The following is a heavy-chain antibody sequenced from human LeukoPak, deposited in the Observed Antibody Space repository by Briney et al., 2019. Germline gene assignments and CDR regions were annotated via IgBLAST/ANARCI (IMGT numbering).Heavy chain of an antibody. CDR1: GGSISSSSYY. Sequence: PSEILSLTCTVSGGSISSSSYYWGWIRQPPGKGLEWIGSIHYSGTTYYNPSLKSRVTISVDTSKNQFSLKLSSVTAADTAVYYCARPGEGSGYSSSRIDYWGQGTLVTVSS. CDR3: ARPGEGSGYSSSRIDY. CDR2: IHYSGTT. D-gene: IGHD6-13*01. V-gene: IGHV4-39*01. J-gene: IGHJ4*02.